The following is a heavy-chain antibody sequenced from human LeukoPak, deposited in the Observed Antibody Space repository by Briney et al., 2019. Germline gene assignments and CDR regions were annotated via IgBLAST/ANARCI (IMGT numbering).Heavy chain of an antibody. Sequence: ASVKVPCKASGYTFTHYYIYWVRQAPGQGLEWMGWINPNSGGTNYAQKFLGRVTMTRGTSISTAYMELSSLRPDDTAVYYCARDTSGGPYNYFDPWGQGTLVTVSS. V-gene: IGHV1-2*02. CDR3: ARDTSGGPYNYFDP. CDR1: GYTFTHYY. CDR2: INPNSGGT. J-gene: IGHJ5*02. D-gene: IGHD6-25*01.